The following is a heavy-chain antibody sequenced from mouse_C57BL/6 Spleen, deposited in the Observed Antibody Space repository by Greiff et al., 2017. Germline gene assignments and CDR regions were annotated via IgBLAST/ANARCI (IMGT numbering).Heavy chain of an antibody. CDR3: TRREGITTYAMDY. CDR2: IRNKANNHAT. D-gene: IGHD1-1*01. J-gene: IGHJ4*01. CDR1: GFTFSDAW. V-gene: IGHV6-6*01. Sequence: EVMLVESGGGLVQPGGSMKLSCAASGFTFSDAWMDWVRQSPAQGLEWVAEIRNKANNHATYYAESVKGRFTISRGDSKSSVYLQMNSLRAEDTSMYYCTRREGITTYAMDYWGQGTSVTVSS.